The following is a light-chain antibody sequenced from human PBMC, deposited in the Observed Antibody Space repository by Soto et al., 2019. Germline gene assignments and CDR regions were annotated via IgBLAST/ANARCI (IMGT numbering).Light chain of an antibody. J-gene: IGKJ2*01. CDR2: KAS. CDR3: QQHNDFTAVT. V-gene: IGKV1-5*03. CDR1: QSISSW. Sequence: DIQMTQSPSTLSASVGDRVTITCRASQSISSWLAWYQQKPGKAPKLLIYKASSLESGVPSRFSGSGSGTEFTLTITGLQPDDFATYFCQQHNDFTAVTFGQGTKLEIK.